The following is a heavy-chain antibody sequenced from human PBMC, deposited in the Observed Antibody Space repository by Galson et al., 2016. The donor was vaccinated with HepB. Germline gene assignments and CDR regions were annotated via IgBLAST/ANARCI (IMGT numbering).Heavy chain of an antibody. CDR2: IRRKAYGGTT. V-gene: IGHV3-49*03. J-gene: IGHJ5*02. CDR3: TRERVEGWFDP. Sequence: SLRLSCAASGFSVNHNYVTWFRQAPGKGLEWVGFIRRKAYGGTTEYAASVKGRFTISRDDSKSIAYLQMNSLKTEDTAVYYCTRERVEGWFDPWGQGTLVTVSS. CDR1: GFSVNHNY.